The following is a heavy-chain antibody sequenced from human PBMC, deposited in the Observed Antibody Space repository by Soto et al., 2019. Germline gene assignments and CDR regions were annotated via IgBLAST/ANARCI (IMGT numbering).Heavy chain of an antibody. V-gene: IGHV4-30-2*01. CDR3: ARGRMVEGFGGVNWFDP. D-gene: IGHD3-10*01. CDR1: GGSISSGGYS. Sequence: QLQLQESGSGLVKPLQTLSLTCAVSGGSISSGGYSWSWIRQPPGKGLEWIGYIYHSGSTYYNPSLKSRVTISVDRSKNQFSLKLSSVTAADTAVYYCARGRMVEGFGGVNWFDPWGQGTLVTVSS. J-gene: IGHJ5*02. CDR2: IYHSGST.